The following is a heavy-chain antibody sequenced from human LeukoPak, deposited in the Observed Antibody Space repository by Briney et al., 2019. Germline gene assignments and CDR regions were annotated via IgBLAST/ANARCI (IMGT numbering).Heavy chain of an antibody. J-gene: IGHJ4*02. CDR1: GFTVSSNY. CDR2: IYSGGST. Sequence: GGSLRLSCAASGFTVSSNYMSWVRQAPGKGLEWVSVIYSGGSTYYADSVKGRFTISRDNSKNTLYLQMNSLRAEDTAVYYCARDSSSGSHDYWGQGTLVTVSS. CDR3: ARDSSSGSHDY. D-gene: IGHD5-12*01. V-gene: IGHV3-66*02.